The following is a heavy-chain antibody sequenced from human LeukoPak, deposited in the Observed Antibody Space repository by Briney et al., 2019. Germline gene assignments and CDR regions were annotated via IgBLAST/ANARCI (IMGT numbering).Heavy chain of an antibody. J-gene: IGHJ4*02. V-gene: IGHV3-33*08. CDR3: ARSQSSSLIDY. CDR1: GFTFSSYG. CDR2: IWYDGSSK. D-gene: IGHD6-13*01. Sequence: GGSLRLSCAASGFTFSSYGMHWVRQAPGKGLEWVAVIWYDGSSKDYADSVKGRFTFSRDNSKNTLYLQMNSLTVEDTAVYYCARSQSSSLIDYWGQGTLVTVSS.